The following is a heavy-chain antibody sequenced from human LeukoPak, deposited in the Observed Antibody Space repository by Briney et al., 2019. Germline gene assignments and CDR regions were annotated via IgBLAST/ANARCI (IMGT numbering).Heavy chain of an antibody. V-gene: IGHV3-15*01. D-gene: IGHD1-20*01. CDR1: GFTFKHAW. CDR3: STDEYNWSFSSGFDN. Sequence: PGGSLRLSCTASGFTFKHAWMRWLRQAPGKGLEWVGRIKNNIDGGTADYAAPVKGRFTISRDDSKNTVYLQMNGLKTEDTAVYYCSTDEYNWSFSSGFDNCGQGTMVTVSS. J-gene: IGHJ3*02. CDR2: IKNNIDGGTA.